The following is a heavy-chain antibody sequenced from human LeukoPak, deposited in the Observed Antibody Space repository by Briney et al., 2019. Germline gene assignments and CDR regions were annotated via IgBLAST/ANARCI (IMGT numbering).Heavy chain of an antibody. D-gene: IGHD3-10*01. CDR2: INQDGSEK. CDR1: GFTFSSYG. J-gene: IGHJ4*02. V-gene: IGHV3-7*01. Sequence: GGSLRLSCAASGFTFSSYGMSWVRQAPGKGLEWVANINQDGSEKQYVDSVKGRFTISRDNAKNSLYLQVNSLRAEDTAVYYCARDGAARVSGSFGDWGQGTLVTVAS. CDR3: ARDGAARVSGSFGD.